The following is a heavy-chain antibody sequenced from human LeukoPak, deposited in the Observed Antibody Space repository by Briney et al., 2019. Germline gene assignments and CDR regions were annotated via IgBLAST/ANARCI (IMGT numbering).Heavy chain of an antibody. Sequence: SETLSLTCTVSGASVNIGNYYWTWIRQPPGKGLEWIGYIYYSGSTNYNPSLKSRVTISVDTSKNQFSLKLSSVTAADTAVYYCARLSVDCSSTSCYFYYYYGMDVWGQGTTVTVSS. CDR3: ARLSVDCSSTSCYFYYYYGMDV. CDR1: GASVNIGNYY. V-gene: IGHV4-61*01. J-gene: IGHJ6*02. CDR2: IYYSGST. D-gene: IGHD2-2*01.